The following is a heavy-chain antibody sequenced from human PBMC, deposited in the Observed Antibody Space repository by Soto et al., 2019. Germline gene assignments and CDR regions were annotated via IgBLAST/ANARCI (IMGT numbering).Heavy chain of an antibody. J-gene: IGHJ6*02. CDR2: ISSSGSTI. V-gene: IGHV3-48*03. Sequence: EVQLVESGGGLVQPGGSLRLSCAASGFTFSSYEMNWVRQAPGKGLEWVSYISSSGSTIYYADSVKGRFTISRDNAKNSLYLQMNSLRAEDTXXYYCARGGDYYYSGMDVWGQGTTVT. CDR3: ARGGDYYYSGMDV. CDR1: GFTFSSYE.